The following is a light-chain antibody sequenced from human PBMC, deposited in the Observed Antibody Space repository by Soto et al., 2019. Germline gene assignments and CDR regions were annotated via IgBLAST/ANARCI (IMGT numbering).Light chain of an antibody. Sequence: QSVLTQPPSASGSPGQSVTISCTGTSSDVGGYNYVSWYQQHPGKAPKLMIYEVSKWPSGVPDRFSGSKSGNTASLTVSGLQAEDEADYYCSSSAGSNNLVFGTGTKVTVL. CDR2: EVS. V-gene: IGLV2-8*01. CDR1: SSDVGGYNY. CDR3: SSSAGSNNLV. J-gene: IGLJ1*01.